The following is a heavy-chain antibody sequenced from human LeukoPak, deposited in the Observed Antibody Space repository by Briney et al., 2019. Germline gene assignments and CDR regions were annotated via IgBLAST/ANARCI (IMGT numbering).Heavy chain of an antibody. D-gene: IGHD7-27*01. J-gene: IGHJ4*02. CDR1: GFSVITDY. CDR2: LYSSGNT. V-gene: IGHV3-53*01. CDR3: ARGWGSFEN. Sequence: GGSLRLSCAATGFSVITDYMTWVRQAPGKGLEWVSTLYSSGNTYYADSVKGRFTVSRDNSKNTLFLEMSSLRAEDTAVYFCARGWGSFENWGQGTLVAVSS.